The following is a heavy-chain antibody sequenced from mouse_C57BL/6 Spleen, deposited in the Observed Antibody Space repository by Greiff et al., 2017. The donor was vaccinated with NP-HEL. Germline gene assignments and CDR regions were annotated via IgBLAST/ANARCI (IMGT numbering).Heavy chain of an antibody. Sequence: QVQLQQSGPELVKPGASVKISCKASGYAFSSSWMNWVKQRPGKGLEWIGRIYPGDGDTNYNGKIKGKATLTADKSSSTAYMQLSSLTSEDSAVYFCARSTTGLDYWGQGTTLTVSS. V-gene: IGHV1-82*01. D-gene: IGHD1-1*01. CDR2: IYPGDGDT. J-gene: IGHJ2*01. CDR1: GYAFSSSW. CDR3: ARSTTGLDY.